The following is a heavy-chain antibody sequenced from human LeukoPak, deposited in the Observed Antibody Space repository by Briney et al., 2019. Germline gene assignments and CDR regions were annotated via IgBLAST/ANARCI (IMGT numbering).Heavy chain of an antibody. CDR3: ARLYYSYGIMDFDY. D-gene: IGHD5-18*01. CDR1: VYSISSGYY. CDR2: IYHSGST. J-gene: IGHJ4*02. V-gene: IGHV4-38-2*01. Sequence: PSETLSLTCAVSVYSISSGYYWGWIRQPPGKGLEWIGSIYHSGSTYYNPSLKSRVTISVDTSKHQFSLKLSSVTAADTAVYYCARLYYSYGIMDFDYWGQGTLVTVSS.